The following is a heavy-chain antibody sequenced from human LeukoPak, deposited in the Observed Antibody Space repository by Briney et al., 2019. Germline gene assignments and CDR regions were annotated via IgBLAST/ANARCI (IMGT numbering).Heavy chain of an antibody. V-gene: IGHV3-23*01. CDR2: ISGSGGKT. D-gene: IGHD2-21*02. CDR1: GFTFSSYA. J-gene: IGHJ4*02. Sequence: GGSLRLSCAASGFTFSSYAMSWVRQAPGKGLEWVSGISGSGGKTYYADSVKGRFIISRDNSKSTLYLQMNSLRAEDTAVYYCAKVVDCGGDCYSDYWGQGSLVTVSS. CDR3: AKVVDCGGDCYSDY.